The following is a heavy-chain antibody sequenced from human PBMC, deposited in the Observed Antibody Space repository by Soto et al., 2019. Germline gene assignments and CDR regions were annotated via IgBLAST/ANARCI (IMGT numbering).Heavy chain of an antibody. J-gene: IGHJ5*02. CDR1: GGSFSGYY. Sequence: SETLSLTCAVYGGSFSGYYWSWIRQPPGKGLEWIGEINHSGSTNYNPSLKSRVTISVDTSKNQFSLKLSSVTAADTAVYYCARCQSAAGWFDPWGQGTLVTVSS. CDR2: INHSGST. CDR3: ARCQSAAGWFDP. D-gene: IGHD6-25*01. V-gene: IGHV4-34*01.